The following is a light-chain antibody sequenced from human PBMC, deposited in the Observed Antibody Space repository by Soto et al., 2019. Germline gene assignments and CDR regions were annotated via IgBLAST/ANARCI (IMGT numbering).Light chain of an antibody. CDR2: GAS. V-gene: IGKV3-15*01. CDR1: QSVSSN. J-gene: IGKJ5*01. CDR3: QQYNNWPSIT. Sequence: ILVTQSPATLSVSPGERATLSCRASQSVSSNLAWYQQKPGQAPRLLIYGASTRATGIPARFSGSGSGTEFTLTISSLQSEDFAVYYCQQYNNWPSITFGQGTRLEIK.